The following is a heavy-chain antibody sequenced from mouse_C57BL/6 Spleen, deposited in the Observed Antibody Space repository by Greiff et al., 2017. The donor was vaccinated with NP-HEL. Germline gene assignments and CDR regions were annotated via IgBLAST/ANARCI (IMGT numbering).Heavy chain of an antibody. CDR2: ISSGGSYT. CDR1: GFTFSSYG. Sequence: DVMLVESGGDLVKPGGSLKLSCAASGFTFSSYGMSWVRQTPDKRLEWVATISSGGSYTYYPDSVKGRFTISGDNAKNTLYLQLSSLKSEDTAMYYCARWGFYGDYDDYWGQGTTLTVSS. J-gene: IGHJ2*01. CDR3: ARWGFYGDYDDY. V-gene: IGHV5-6*02. D-gene: IGHD1-1*02.